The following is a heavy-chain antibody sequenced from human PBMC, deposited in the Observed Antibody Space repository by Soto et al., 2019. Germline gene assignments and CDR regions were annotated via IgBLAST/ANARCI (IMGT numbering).Heavy chain of an antibody. Sequence: QVQLVESGGGVVQPGRSLRLSCAGSGFTFSSYAMHWVRQAPGKGLEWVAVISYDGSNKYYADSVKGRFTISRDNSKNTLYLQMNSLRAEDTAVYYCARGIVVVITYNWFDPWGQGTLVTVSS. CDR1: GFTFSSYA. CDR2: ISYDGSNK. CDR3: ARGIVVVITYNWFDP. V-gene: IGHV3-30-3*01. J-gene: IGHJ5*02. D-gene: IGHD3-22*01.